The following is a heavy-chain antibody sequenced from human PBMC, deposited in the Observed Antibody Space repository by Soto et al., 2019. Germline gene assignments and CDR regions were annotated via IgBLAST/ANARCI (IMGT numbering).Heavy chain of an antibody. J-gene: IGHJ5*02. D-gene: IGHD1-20*01. V-gene: IGHV3-30-3*01. CDR3: ARTSLRRPITASWDIDH. CDR2: ISYNGINK. Sequence: QVQLVESGGGMVQPGRSLRLSCAASKFTFSSYSMHWVRQAPGNGLEWVAVISYNGINKFYGDSVKGRFTISRDNSKSILYLKMNTLRAEHTAVSYCARTSLRRPITASWDIDHWGQGTLVIVSS. CDR1: KFTFSSYS.